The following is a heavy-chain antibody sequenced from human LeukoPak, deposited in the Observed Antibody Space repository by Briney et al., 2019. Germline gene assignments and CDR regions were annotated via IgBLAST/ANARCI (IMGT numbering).Heavy chain of an antibody. CDR1: GYTFTGYY. CDR3: ATIPMYSVIYSYAFDI. CDR2: SNPNSGGT. D-gene: IGHD1-26*01. Sequence: GASVKVSCKASGYTFTGYYMHWVRQAPGQGLEWMGLSNPNSGGTNYAQKFQGRVTMTRDTSISTAYMELSRLRSDDTAVYYCATIPMYSVIYSYAFDIWGQGTMVTVSS. V-gene: IGHV1-2*06. J-gene: IGHJ3*02.